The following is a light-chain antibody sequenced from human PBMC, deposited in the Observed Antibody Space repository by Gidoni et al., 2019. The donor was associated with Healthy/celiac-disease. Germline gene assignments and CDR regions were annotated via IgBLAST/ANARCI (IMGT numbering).Light chain of an antibody. CDR2: AAS. J-gene: IGKJ2*04. CDR3: QQSYSTFMCS. Sequence: DIQMTQSPSSLSASVGDRVTITCRASQSISSYLNWYQQKPGKAPKLLIYAASSLQSGVPSRFSGSGSGTDFTLTISSLQPEDFATYYCQQSYSTFMCSFXQXTKLEIK. V-gene: IGKV1-39*01. CDR1: QSISSY.